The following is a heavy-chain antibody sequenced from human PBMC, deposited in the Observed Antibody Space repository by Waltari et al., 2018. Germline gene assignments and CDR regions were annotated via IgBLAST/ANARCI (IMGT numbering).Heavy chain of an antibody. CDR2: IGHTGYNI. D-gene: IGHD1-26*01. J-gene: IGHJ4*02. CDR3: ARDLAPATRNTFGF. V-gene: IGHV3-23*01. CDR1: GFTFSTYA. Sequence: EVQLLESGGNLVQPGGSLRLSCAASGFTFSTYAMNWVRQAPGKGLEWVSIIGHTGYNIHYADSVRGRFTISRDNSKNTLYLHMNTLRAEDTAVYYCARDLAPATRNTFGFWGQGTLVTVSS.